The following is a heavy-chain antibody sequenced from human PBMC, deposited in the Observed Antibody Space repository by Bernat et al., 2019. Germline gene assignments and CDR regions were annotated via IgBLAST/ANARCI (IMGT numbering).Heavy chain of an antibody. J-gene: IGHJ5*02. D-gene: IGHD3-10*01. CDR2: INTDGSTT. CDR1: GFTFSSFW. Sequence: EVQLVESGGGLVQPGGSLRLSCSASGFTFSSFWMHWVRQAPGKGLVWVSLINTDGSTTTYADSVEGRFTISRDNSNNTMHLQMNSLRADDTAVYYCARGNRPLLYFPWGQGTLVTVSS. CDR3: ARGNRPLLYFP. V-gene: IGHV3-74*01.